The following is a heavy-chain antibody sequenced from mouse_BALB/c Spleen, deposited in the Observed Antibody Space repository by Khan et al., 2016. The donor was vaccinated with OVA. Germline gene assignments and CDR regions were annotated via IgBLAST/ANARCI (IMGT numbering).Heavy chain of an antibody. CDR2: ILPGSGRN. D-gene: IGHD1-1*01. CDR3: ARGNYYGSSSWFGY. J-gene: IGHJ3*01. CDR1: GYTFSSYW. V-gene: IGHV1-9*01. Sequence: QVQLQQSGAELMKPGASVKISCKATGYTFSSYWIEWVKQRPGHGLEWIGEILPGSGRNNYNEKFKGKATFTADTSSNTAYMQLNSLTSEDSAVYYCARGNYYGSSSWFGYWGQGTLVTVSA.